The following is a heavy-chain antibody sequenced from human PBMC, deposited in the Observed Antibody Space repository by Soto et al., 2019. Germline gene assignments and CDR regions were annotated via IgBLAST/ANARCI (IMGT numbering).Heavy chain of an antibody. V-gene: IGHV1-8*01. CDR3: TGGPPNWGFDS. CDR1: GYTFTSYD. Sequence: VASVKVSCKASGYTFTSYDINWVRQTAGQGLEWMGWMSPKTANTGYAQKFQDRVTMTRSTSISTAYMELSSLTSEDTAVYYCTGGPPNWGFDSWGQGTPVTVS. CDR2: MSPKTANT. J-gene: IGHJ5*01. D-gene: IGHD7-27*01.